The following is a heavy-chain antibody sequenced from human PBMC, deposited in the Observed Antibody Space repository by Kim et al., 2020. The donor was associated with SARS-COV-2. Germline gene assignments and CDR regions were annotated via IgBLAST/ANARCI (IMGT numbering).Heavy chain of an antibody. Sequence: GGSLRLSCAASGFTFSSYGMHWVRQAPGKGLEWVAVISYDGSNKYYADSVKGRFTISRDNSKNTLYLQMNSLRAEDTAVYYCASDWIQLWPSYYGMDVWGQGTTVTVSS. V-gene: IGHV3-33*05. J-gene: IGHJ6*02. D-gene: IGHD5-18*01. CDR1: GFTFSSYG. CDR2: ISYDGSNK. CDR3: ASDWIQLWPSYYGMDV.